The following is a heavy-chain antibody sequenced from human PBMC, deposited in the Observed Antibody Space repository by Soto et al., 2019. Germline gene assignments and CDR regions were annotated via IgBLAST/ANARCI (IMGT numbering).Heavy chain of an antibody. CDR3: ARRRQLVPYYFDY. V-gene: IGHV4-39*01. CDR1: GDSINNSPYY. CDR2: FFYSGST. D-gene: IGHD6-6*01. J-gene: IGHJ4*02. Sequence: SETLSLTCTVSGDSINNSPYYWAWVRQPPGKGLEWIGSFFYSGSTYYNPSLNSRVAISGDTSNNQFSLKLSTVTAADTAVYYCARRRQLVPYYFDYWGQGTLVTVSS.